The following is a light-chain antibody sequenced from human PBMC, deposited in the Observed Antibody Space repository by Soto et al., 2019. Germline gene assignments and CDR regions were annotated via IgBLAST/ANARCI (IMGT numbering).Light chain of an antibody. CDR3: SSYTSSSTLGV. V-gene: IGLV2-14*01. Sequence: QSVLTQPASVSGSPGQSITISCTGTSSDVGGYNYVSWYQRHPGKAPKLMIYEVSNRPSGVSNRFSGSKSGNTASLTISGLQAEDEAHYYCSSYTSSSTLGVFGTGTKVTLL. CDR2: EVS. CDR1: SSDVGGYNY. J-gene: IGLJ1*01.